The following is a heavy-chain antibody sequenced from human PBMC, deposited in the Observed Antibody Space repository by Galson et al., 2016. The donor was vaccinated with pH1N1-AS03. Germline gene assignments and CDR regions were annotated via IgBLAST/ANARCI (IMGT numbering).Heavy chain of an antibody. D-gene: IGHD6-13*01. V-gene: IGHV3-23*01. Sequence: SLRLSCAASGFSSYTMSWVRQAPGKGLEWVSGISASGGTTYYADSVKGRFTISRDNSMDTLDLQMSSLRDEDTAVYYCVKEGLAAATFDDWGQGTLVIVSS. CDR2: ISASGGTT. CDR1: GFSSYT. J-gene: IGHJ4*02. CDR3: VKEGLAAATFDD.